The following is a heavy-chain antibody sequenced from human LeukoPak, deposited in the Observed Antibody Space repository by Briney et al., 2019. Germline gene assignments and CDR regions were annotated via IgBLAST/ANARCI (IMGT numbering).Heavy chain of an antibody. Sequence: PGGSLRLSCAASGFTFSSYAMSWVRQAPGKGLEWVSAISGSGGSTYYADSVKGRFTISRDNSKNTLYLQMNSLRAEDTAVYYCATSYYESSGYLDWHFDLWGRGTLVTVSS. CDR2: ISGSGGST. CDR3: ATSYYESSGYLDWHFDL. J-gene: IGHJ2*01. CDR1: GFTFSSYA. D-gene: IGHD3-22*01. V-gene: IGHV3-23*01.